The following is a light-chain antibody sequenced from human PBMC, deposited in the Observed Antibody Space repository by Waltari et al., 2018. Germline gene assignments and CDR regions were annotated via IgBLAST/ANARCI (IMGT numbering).Light chain of an antibody. Sequence: SQMTQSPSSLSATVGDRLTLTCQASLDISSYLNWYQHKPGRAPKLLIYGASNLETGVPSRFSGSGSGTDFVFTINNLHPEDFATYYCQQYGSLPSTFGGGTTVEIQ. CDR3: QQYGSLPST. CDR1: LDISSY. J-gene: IGKJ4*01. V-gene: IGKV1-33*01. CDR2: GAS.